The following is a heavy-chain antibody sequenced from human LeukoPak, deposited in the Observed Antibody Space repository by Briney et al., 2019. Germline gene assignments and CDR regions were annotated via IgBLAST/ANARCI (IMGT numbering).Heavy chain of an antibody. J-gene: IGHJ4*02. D-gene: IGHD6-13*01. Sequence: GRSLRLSCAASGFTFSSYAMHWVRQAPGKGLEWVAVISYDGSNKYYADSVKGRFTISRDNSKNTLYLQMNSLRAEDTAVYYCARGGSEGYSSSWYVDYWGQGTLVTVSS. CDR2: ISYDGSNK. V-gene: IGHV3-30-3*01. CDR1: GFTFSSYA. CDR3: ARGGSEGYSSSWYVDY.